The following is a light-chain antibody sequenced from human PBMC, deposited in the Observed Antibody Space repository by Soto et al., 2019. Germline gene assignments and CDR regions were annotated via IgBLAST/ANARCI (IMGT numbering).Light chain of an antibody. CDR3: SSYTSSSTLV. J-gene: IGLJ3*02. CDR1: RSDVGGYDY. V-gene: IGLV2-14*03. CDR2: DVR. Sequence: QSALTQPASVSGSPGQSITISCTGSRSDVGGYDYVSWYQHHPGKAPKLMIYDVRNRPSGVSNRFSGSKSGNTASLTVSGLQAEDEADYYCSSYTSSSTLVFGGGTKLTVL.